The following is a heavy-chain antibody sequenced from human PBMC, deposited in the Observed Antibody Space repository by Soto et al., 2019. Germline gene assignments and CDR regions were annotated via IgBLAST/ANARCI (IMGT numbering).Heavy chain of an antibody. CDR3: ARDGGVIPGFDY. V-gene: IGHV4-31*03. Sequence: PSETLSHTCTVSGGPISSGSYYRSWIPQHPGKGLEWIGYIYDSGSTYYNPSLKSRVTISVDTSKSQFSLKLSSATAADTAVYYCARDGGVIPGFDYWGQGTLVTVCS. D-gene: IGHD2-15*01. CDR2: IYDSGST. J-gene: IGHJ4*02. CDR1: GGPISSGSYY.